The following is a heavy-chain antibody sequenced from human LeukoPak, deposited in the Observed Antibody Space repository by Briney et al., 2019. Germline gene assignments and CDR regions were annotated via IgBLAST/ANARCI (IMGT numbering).Heavy chain of an antibody. CDR3: ARAGTILFDY. V-gene: IGHV4-61*08. J-gene: IGHJ4*02. D-gene: IGHD6-19*01. CDR2: IYYSGST. CDR1: GGSISSGDYY. Sequence: SETLSLTCTVSGGSISSGDYYWSWIRQPPGKGLEWIGYIYYSGSTNYNPSLKSRVTISVDTSKNQFSLKLSSVTAADTAVYYCARAGTILFDYWGQGTLVTVSS.